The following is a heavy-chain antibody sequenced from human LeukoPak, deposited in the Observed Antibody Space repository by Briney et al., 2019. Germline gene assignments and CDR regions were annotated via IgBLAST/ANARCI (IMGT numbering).Heavy chain of an antibody. D-gene: IGHD6-19*01. J-gene: IGHJ4*02. V-gene: IGHV3-23*01. CDR2: ISGSGGST. CDR3: AKTDEFSGWPPEPNYFDY. CDR1: GFTFSSYA. Sequence: PGGSLRLSCAASGFTFSSYAMSWVRQAPGKGLEWVSAISGSGGSTYYADSVKCRFTISRDNSKNTLYLQMNSLRAEDTAVYYCAKTDEFSGWPPEPNYFDYWGQGTLVTVSS.